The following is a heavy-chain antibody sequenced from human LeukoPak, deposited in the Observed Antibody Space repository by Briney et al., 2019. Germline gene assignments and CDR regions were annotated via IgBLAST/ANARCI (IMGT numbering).Heavy chain of an antibody. J-gene: IGHJ4*02. CDR3: ARNSRLYDY. CDR2: ISVYNSDT. Sequence: ASVKVSCRASGYTFISYGITWVRPAPGQGLEWMGWISVYNSDTKYAQKLQGTVTMTTDTSTSTAYMELRSLRSDDTAVYYCARNSRLYDYWGQGTLVTVSS. CDR1: GYTFISYG. D-gene: IGHD2/OR15-2a*01. V-gene: IGHV1-18*01.